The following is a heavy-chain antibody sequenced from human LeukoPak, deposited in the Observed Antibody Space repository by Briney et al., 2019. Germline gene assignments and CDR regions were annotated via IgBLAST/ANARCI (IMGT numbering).Heavy chain of an antibody. V-gene: IGHV3-23*01. J-gene: IGHJ4*02. CDR3: AKDPSTLSHFDY. CDR1: GFTFSSYA. Sequence: PGGSLRLSCAASGFTFSSYAMSWVRQAPGKGLEWVSAISGSGGSTYYADSVRGRFTISRDNSKNTLYLQMNSLRAENTAVYYCAKDPSTLSHFDYWGQGTLVTVSS. CDR2: ISGSGGST.